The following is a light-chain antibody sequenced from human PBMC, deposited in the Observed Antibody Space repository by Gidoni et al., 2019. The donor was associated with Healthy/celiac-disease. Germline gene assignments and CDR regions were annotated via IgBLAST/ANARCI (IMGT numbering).Light chain of an antibody. CDR2: QGS. V-gene: IGLV3-1*01. CDR3: QAWDSSTYVV. J-gene: IGLJ2*01. CDR1: KLGDKY. Sequence: SYELTQPPSVSVSPGQTASITCSGDKLGDKYACWYPQKPGQSPVLVIYQGSKRPSGIPERFSGSNSGNTATLTISGTQAMDEADYYCQAWDSSTYVVFGGGTKLTVL.